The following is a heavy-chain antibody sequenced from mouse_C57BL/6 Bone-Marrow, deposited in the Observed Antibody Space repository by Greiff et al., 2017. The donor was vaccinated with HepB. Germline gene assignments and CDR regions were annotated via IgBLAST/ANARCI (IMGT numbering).Heavy chain of an antibody. D-gene: IGHD4-1*01. CDR3: AGAPFSGAWFAY. Sequence: QVQLKESGPGLVKPSQSLFLTCSITGFPITSGYYWIWIRQSPGKPLEWMGYITHSGETFYNPSLQSPISITRETSKNQFFLQLNSVTTEDTSMYYCAGAPFSGAWFAYWGQGTLVTVSA. V-gene: IGHV12-3*01. CDR2: ITHSGET. J-gene: IGHJ3*01. CDR1: GFPITSGYY.